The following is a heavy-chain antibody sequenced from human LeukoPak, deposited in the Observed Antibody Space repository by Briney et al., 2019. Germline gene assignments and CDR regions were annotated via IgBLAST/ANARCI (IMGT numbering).Heavy chain of an antibody. CDR1: GFTFSSYS. CDR2: ISSSSSYI. V-gene: IGHV3-21*01. Sequence: PGGSLRLSCAASGFTFSSYSMNWVRQAPGKGLEWVSSISSSSSYIYYADSVKGRFAISRDNAKNSLYLQMNSLRAEDTAVYYCARDHLGAAFDIWGQGTMVTVSS. CDR3: ARDHLGAAFDI. J-gene: IGHJ3*02.